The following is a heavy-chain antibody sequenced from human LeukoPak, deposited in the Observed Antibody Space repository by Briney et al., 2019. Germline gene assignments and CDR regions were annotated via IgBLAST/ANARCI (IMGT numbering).Heavy chain of an antibody. CDR2: IFYSGST. Sequence: SSETLSLTCTVSGGSISSSSYYWGWIRQPPGKGLEWIGSIFYSGSTYYNPSLKSRVTISVDTSKNQFSLKLSSVTAADTAVYYCASLYSSNWYFNSWGQGTLVTVS. V-gene: IGHV4-39*01. J-gene: IGHJ4*02. CDR3: ASLYSSNWYFNS. CDR1: GGSISSSSYY. D-gene: IGHD6-13*01.